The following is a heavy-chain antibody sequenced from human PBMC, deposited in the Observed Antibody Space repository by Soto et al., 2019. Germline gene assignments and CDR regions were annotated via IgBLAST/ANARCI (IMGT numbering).Heavy chain of an antibody. CDR2: IYDTWTT. D-gene: IGHD3-10*02. CDR1: GGSMSENDYY. CDR3: ARGIVRGGFDI. J-gene: IGHJ3*02. V-gene: IGHV4-30-4*01. Sequence: QVQLQEAGPGLVRPSQTLSLTCSVAGGSMSENDYYWSWLRQSPGQGLQWIGYIYDTWTTSYSPSLKSRVTMSAVTSRHQFLLKLTSVTAADMALYFCARGIVRGGFDIWGQGTLVTVSS.